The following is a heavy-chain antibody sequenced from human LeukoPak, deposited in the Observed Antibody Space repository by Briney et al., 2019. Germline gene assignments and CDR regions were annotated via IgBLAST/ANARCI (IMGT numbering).Heavy chain of an antibody. V-gene: IGHV3-53*01. CDR3: ARRLWAAGTAAFDI. J-gene: IGHJ3*02. CDR1: GFTVSSNY. D-gene: IGHD6-13*01. Sequence: GGSLRLSCAASGFTVSSNYMSWVRQAPGKGLEWVSVIYSGGSTYYADSVKGRFTISRDNSKNTLYLQMNSLRAEDTAVYYCARRLWAAGTAAFDIWGQGTMVTVSS. CDR2: IYSGGST.